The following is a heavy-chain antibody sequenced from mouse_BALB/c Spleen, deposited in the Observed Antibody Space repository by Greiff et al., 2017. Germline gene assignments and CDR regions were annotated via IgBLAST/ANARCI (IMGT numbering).Heavy chain of an antibody. CDR2: INSNGGST. D-gene: IGHD2-2*01. Sequence: EVKLMESGGGLVQPGGSLKLSCAASGFTFSSYGMSWVRQTPDKRLELVATINSNGGSTYYPDSVKGRFTISRDNAKNTLYLQMSSLKSEDTAMYYCARDGYPPFDYWGQGTTLTVSS. V-gene: IGHV5-6-3*01. CDR3: ARDGYPPFDY. J-gene: IGHJ2*01. CDR1: GFTFSSYG.